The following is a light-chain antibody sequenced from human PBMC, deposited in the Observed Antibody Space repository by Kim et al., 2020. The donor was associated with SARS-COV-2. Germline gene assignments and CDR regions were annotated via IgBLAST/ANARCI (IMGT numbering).Light chain of an antibody. V-gene: IGLV1-40*01. CDR1: SSNIGAYYD. CDR3: QSYDRSLSGSV. CDR2: GNT. J-gene: IGLJ2*01. Sequence: QRVTISCTGTSSNIGAYYDVHWYQQLPGRAPKLLTHGNTNRPSGVPDRFSGSKSGTSASLDITGLQAEDEAVYYCQSYDRSLSGSVFGGGTKVTVL.